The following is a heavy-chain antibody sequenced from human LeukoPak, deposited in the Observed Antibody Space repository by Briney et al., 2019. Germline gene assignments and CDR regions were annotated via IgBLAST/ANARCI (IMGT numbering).Heavy chain of an antibody. J-gene: IGHJ4*02. CDR3: ARDRYYDSSGYYPPDY. D-gene: IGHD3-22*01. CDR2: IKQDGSEK. V-gene: IGHV3-7*01. CDR1: GFTFSSYW. Sequence: GGSLRLSCAASGFTFSSYWMSWVRQAPGKGLEWVANIKQDGSEKYYVDSVKGRFTTSRDNAKNSLYLQMNSLRAEDTAVYYCARDRYYDSSGYYPPDYWGQGTLVTVSS.